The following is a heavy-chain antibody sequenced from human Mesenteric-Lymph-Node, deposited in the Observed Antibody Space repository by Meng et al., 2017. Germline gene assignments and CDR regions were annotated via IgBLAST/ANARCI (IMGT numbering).Heavy chain of an antibody. CDR1: GFTFSNAW. Sequence: ESLKISCAASGFTFSNAWMSWVRQPPGRGLEWIGYVYYSGSTDYNLSLKSRVTISVDTSKNQFYPKLRSVTAADTAVYYCTRGDYVSFEYWGQGTLVTVSS. D-gene: IGHD4-17*01. CDR2: VYYSGST. J-gene: IGHJ4*02. V-gene: IGHV4-59*01. CDR3: TRGDYVSFEY.